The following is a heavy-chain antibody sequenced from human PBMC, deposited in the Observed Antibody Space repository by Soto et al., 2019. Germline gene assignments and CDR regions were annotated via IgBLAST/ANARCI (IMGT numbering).Heavy chain of an antibody. Sequence: SVKVSCKASGGTFSSYAISWVRQAPGQGLEWMGGIIPIFGTANYAQKFQGRVTITADESTSTAYMELSSLRSEDTAVYYCARDGEELVRGYYYDSSLDYWGQGTLVTVSS. D-gene: IGHD3-22*01. CDR1: GGTFSSYA. CDR2: IIPIFGTA. V-gene: IGHV1-69*13. J-gene: IGHJ4*02. CDR3: ARDGEELVRGYYYDSSLDY.